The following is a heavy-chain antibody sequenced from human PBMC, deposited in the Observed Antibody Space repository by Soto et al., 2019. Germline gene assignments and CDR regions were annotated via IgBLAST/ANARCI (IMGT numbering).Heavy chain of an antibody. CDR1: GFTFSDYY. J-gene: IGHJ4*02. CDR2: ISSSSSYT. Sequence: QVQLVESGGGLVKPGGSLRLSCAASGFTFSDYYMSWIRQAPGKGLEWVSYISSSSSYTNYADSVKGRFTISRDNAKNSLYLQMNSLRAEDTAVYYCARDPPPTIVATTHYDYWGQGTLVTVSS. D-gene: IGHD5-12*01. V-gene: IGHV3-11*06. CDR3: ARDPPPTIVATTHYDY.